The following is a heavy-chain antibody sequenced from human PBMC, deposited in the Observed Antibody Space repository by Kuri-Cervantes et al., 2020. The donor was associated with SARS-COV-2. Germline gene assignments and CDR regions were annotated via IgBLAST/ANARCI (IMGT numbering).Heavy chain of an antibody. J-gene: IGHJ6*03. D-gene: IGHD5-18*01. V-gene: IGHV3-15*01. CDR3: TTNPTSSYGDFIYYYCMDV. CDR2: IKSKTVGRTT. CDR1: GFTFSNAW. Sequence: GGSLRLSCAAFGFTFSNAWTSWVRQAPGKGLEWVGRIKSKTVGRTTDYAAPVKGRFTISRDDSTNSLYLQMNSRKTDNTAVYYCTTNPTSSYGDFIYYYCMDVCGKETTVTFSS.